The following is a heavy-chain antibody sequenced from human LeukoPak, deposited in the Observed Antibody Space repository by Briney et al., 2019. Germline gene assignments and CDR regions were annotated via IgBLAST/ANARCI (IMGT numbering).Heavy chain of an antibody. CDR1: GYTFTNYG. V-gene: IGHV1-18*01. CDR2: ISGYKSNK. J-gene: IGHJ3*02. CDR3: AREVDDYHSRDYSIDDFDI. Sequence: PSVNLSCKVSGYTFTNYGISWVRHAPGRGLEWMEWISGYKSNKNYAQKLQGRVIMTTDTSTSTAYMELRSLRSDDTAVYYCAREVDDYHSRDYSIDDFDIWGQGTMVTVSS. D-gene: IGHD3-22*01.